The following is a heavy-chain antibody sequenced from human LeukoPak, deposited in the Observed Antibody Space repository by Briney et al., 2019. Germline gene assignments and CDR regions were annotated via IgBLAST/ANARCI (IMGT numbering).Heavy chain of an antibody. J-gene: IGHJ4*02. CDR1: GGSISSYY. CDR2: IYYGGST. D-gene: IGHD3-10*01. V-gene: IGHV4-59*12. CDR3: ATEVRGVISYYFDY. Sequence: PSETLSLTCTVSGGSISSYYWSWIRQPPGKGLEWIGYIYYGGSTNYNPSLKSRVTISVDTSKDQFSLKLSSVTAADTAVYYCATEVRGVISYYFDYWGQGTLVTVSP.